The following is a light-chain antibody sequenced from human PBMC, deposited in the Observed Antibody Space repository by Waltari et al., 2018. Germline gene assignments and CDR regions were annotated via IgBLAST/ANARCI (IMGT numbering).Light chain of an antibody. CDR3: ATWDDSLGGAI. CDR1: NSNLGSNY. J-gene: IGLJ1*01. V-gene: IGLV1-47*01. Sequence: QSVLIQPPSVSGTPGQRVTISCSGANSNLGSNYVYWFAHLPGEAPKLLVFRNDQRPSGVPGRFSGSKSGTSASLAISGLQSEDEADFYCATWDDSLGGAIFGPGTKVTVL. CDR2: RND.